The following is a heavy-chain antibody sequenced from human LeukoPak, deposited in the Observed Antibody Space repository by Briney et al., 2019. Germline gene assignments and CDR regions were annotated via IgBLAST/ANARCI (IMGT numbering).Heavy chain of an antibody. CDR1: GFNLRDYW. CDR2: LGTDGTYT. Sequence: PGGSLRLSCAASGFNLRDYWMHWVRQAPGKGLVWVSRLGTDGTYTNYADSVTGRFTISRDNAENTLYLQMDSLRAEDTSFYYCVRDPSNSGNWFDLWGQGTLVTVSP. CDR3: VRDPSNSGNWFDL. D-gene: IGHD4-11*01. V-gene: IGHV3-74*01. J-gene: IGHJ5*02.